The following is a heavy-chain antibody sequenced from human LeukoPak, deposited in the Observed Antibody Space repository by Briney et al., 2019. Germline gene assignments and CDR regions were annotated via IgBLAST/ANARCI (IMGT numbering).Heavy chain of an antibody. Sequence: SVKVPCKASGGTFSSYAISWVRQAPGQGLEWMGGIVPIFGTANYAQKFQGRVTITADESTSTAYMELSSLRSEDTAVYYCARDAYSSSSPLYYYYYGMDVWGQGTTVTVSS. J-gene: IGHJ6*02. CDR2: IVPIFGTA. D-gene: IGHD6-6*01. CDR1: GGTFSSYA. CDR3: ARDAYSSSSPLYYYYYGMDV. V-gene: IGHV1-69*01.